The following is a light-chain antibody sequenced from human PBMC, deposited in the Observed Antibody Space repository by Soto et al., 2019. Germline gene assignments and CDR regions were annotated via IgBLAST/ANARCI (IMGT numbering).Light chain of an antibody. CDR2: GGS. Sequence: ETVLTQSPGTLSLSPGERATLSCRASQSVSSSHLAWYQQKPGQAPRLLFYGGSSRATGIPDRFSGSGSGTDFTLTISRLEPEDFAVYYCQQYGSSPHTFGQGTKLEI. CDR1: QSVSSSH. V-gene: IGKV3-20*01. CDR3: QQYGSSPHT. J-gene: IGKJ2*01.